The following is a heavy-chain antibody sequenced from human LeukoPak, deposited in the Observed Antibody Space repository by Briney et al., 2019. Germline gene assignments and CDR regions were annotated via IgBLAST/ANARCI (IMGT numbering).Heavy chain of an antibody. J-gene: IGHJ3*02. V-gene: IGHV3-23*01. CDR1: GFSFSTYT. D-gene: IGHD2-21*01. Sequence: PGGSLRLSCAASGFSFSTYTMSWVRQVPGKGLEWVSAITGSGDATSYADSVRGRFTISRDNSKNTLYLQMNSLRAEDTAVYSCAKAAVIIGLAAFDTWGQGTMVTVSS. CDR2: ITGSGDAT. CDR3: AKAAVIIGLAAFDT.